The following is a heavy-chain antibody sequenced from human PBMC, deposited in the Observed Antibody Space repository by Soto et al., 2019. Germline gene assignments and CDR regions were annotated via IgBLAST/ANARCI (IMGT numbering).Heavy chain of an antibody. V-gene: IGHV4-34*01. J-gene: IGHJ4*02. Sequence: SETLSLTCAVYGGSFNGYYWTWIRQPPGKGPEWIGDINHSGSTNYHPSLKSRVTISVDTSKNQFSLKLRSVTAADMAVFYCARAPDKYYFDSWGQGALVTVSS. CDR3: ARAPDKYYFDS. CDR2: INHSGST. CDR1: GGSFNGYY.